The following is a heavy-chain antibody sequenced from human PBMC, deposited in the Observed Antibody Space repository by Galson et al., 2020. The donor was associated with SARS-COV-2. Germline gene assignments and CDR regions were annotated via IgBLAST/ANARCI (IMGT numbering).Heavy chain of an antibody. CDR2: LDWDDDK. Sequence: SGPTLVKPTQTLTLTCTFSGFSLSTSGMCVSWIRQPPGKALEWLALLDWDDDKYYSTSLKTRLNISKDTSKNQVVLTMTNMDPVDTATYYCARIRQPEYYDAFDIWGQGTMVTVSS. V-gene: IGHV2-70*01. CDR3: ARIRQPEYYDAFDI. J-gene: IGHJ3*02. D-gene: IGHD2-15*01. CDR1: GFSLSTSGMC.